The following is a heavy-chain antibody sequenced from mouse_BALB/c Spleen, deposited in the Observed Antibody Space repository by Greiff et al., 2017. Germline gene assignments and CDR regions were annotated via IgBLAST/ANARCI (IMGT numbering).Heavy chain of an antibody. CDR1: GFAFSSYD. V-gene: IGHV5-12-1*01. Sequence: VQLKESGGGLVKPGGSLKLSCAASGFAFSSYDMSWVRQTPEKRLEWVAYISSGGGSTYYPDTVKGRFTISRDNAKNTLYLQMSSLKSEDTAMYYCARPYYYGSSMAWFAYWGQGTLVTVSA. CDR3: ARPYYYGSSMAWFAY. D-gene: IGHD1-1*01. CDR2: ISSGGGST. J-gene: IGHJ3*01.